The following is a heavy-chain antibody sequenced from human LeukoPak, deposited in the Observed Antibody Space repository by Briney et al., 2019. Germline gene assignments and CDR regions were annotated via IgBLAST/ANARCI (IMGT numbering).Heavy chain of an antibody. V-gene: IGHV5-51*01. J-gene: IGHJ5*02. D-gene: IGHD6-19*01. CDR2: IYPGDSDT. CDR1: GYIFTSYW. Sequence: GESLQISCKGSGYIFTSYWIGWVRQLPGKGLEWMGIIYPGDSDTRYSPSFQGQVTISADKSITTAYLQWSSLKASDTAMYYCARLDSSGWYMIDPWGQGTLVTVSS. CDR3: ARLDSSGWYMIDP.